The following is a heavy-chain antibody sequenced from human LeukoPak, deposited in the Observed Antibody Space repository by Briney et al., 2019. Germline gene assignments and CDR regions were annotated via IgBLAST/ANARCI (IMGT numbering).Heavy chain of an antibody. V-gene: IGHV3-53*01. D-gene: IGHD1-26*01. CDR2: ISINTNT. J-gene: IGHJ4*02. CDR1: GIAVSGNY. Sequence: GGSLRLSCAASGIAVSGNYMSRVRQTPGKGLEWVSFISINTNTFYADSVRGRFTISRDTSKNTLLLQMNSLRDEDSAIYYCAIAQTWDGLFESWGQGTLVTVSS. CDR3: AIAQTWDGLFES.